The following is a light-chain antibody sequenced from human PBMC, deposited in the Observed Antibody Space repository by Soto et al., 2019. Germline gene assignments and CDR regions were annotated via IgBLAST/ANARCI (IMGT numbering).Light chain of an antibody. Sequence: ERVMTQSPATLSVSPGERATLSCRASQSVGTNLAWYQQRPGQAPRLLIYGAPTRATGIPARFSGSGSGTEFTLTISSLQSEDFALYYCQQYNKWPLFTFGPGTRVDIK. V-gene: IGKV3-15*01. J-gene: IGKJ3*01. CDR2: GAP. CDR1: QSVGTN. CDR3: QQYNKWPLFT.